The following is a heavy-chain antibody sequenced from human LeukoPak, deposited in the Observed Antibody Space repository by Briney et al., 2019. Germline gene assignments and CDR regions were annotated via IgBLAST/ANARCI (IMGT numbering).Heavy chain of an antibody. CDR1: GFTFSSYS. CDR2: ISSSSSYI. V-gene: IGHV3-21*01. CDR3: ARDLAAAGTYWFDP. Sequence: GGSLRLSCAASGFTFSSYSVNWVRQAPGKGLEWVSSISSSSSYIYYADSVKGRFTISRDNAKNSLYLQMNSLRAEDTAVHYCARDLAAAGTYWFDPWGQGTLVTVSS. J-gene: IGHJ5*02. D-gene: IGHD6-13*01.